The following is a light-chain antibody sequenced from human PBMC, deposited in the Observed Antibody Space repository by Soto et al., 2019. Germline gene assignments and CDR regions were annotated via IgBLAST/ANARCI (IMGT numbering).Light chain of an antibody. CDR2: GAS. V-gene: IGKV3-15*01. CDR1: QSVSSN. J-gene: IGKJ1*01. Sequence: EIVMTQSQATLSVSPGERATLSCRASQSVSSNLAWYQQKPGQAPRLLIYGASTRATGIPARFSGSGSGTEFTLTISSLQSEDFAVYYCQQYNNWAPLFGQGTKVEIK. CDR3: QQYNNWAPL.